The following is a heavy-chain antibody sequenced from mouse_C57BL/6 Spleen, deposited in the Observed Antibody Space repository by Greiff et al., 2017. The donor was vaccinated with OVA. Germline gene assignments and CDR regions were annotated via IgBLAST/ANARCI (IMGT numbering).Heavy chain of an antibody. Sequence: QVQLQQPGPGLVAPSQSLSITCTVSGFSLTSYGVDWVRQPPGKGLEWLGVIWGGGSTNYNSALMSRLSISKDNSKSQVFLKMNSLQTDDTAMYYCAKRGMGGYGNSWFAYWGQGTLVTVSA. D-gene: IGHD2-1*01. CDR1: GFSLTSYG. CDR2: IWGGGST. CDR3: AKRGMGGYGNSWFAY. V-gene: IGHV2-9*01. J-gene: IGHJ3*01.